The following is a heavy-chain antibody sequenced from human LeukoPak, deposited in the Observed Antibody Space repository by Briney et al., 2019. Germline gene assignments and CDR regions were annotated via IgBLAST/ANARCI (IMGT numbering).Heavy chain of an antibody. CDR2: IHYSGST. Sequence: PSETLSLTCTVSGGSISSYYWSWIRQPPGKGLEWIGYIHYSGSTSYNPSLKSRVTISVDTSKNQISLKVRSATAADTAVYYCAGTTEDCSSTSCYQYWFGPWGQGTLVTVSS. V-gene: IGHV4-59*01. CDR3: AGTTEDCSSTSCYQYWFGP. CDR1: GGSISSYY. J-gene: IGHJ5*02. D-gene: IGHD2-2*01.